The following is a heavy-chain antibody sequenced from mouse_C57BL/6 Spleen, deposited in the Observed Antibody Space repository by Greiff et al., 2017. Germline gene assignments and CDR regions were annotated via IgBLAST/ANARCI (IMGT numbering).Heavy chain of an antibody. CDR2: IYPRNGNT. Sequence: QVQLKQSGAELARPGASVKLSCKASGYTFTSYGISWVKQRTGQGLEWIGEIYPRNGNTSYNEKFKGKATLTADKSSSTAYMELRSLTSEDSAVYVCARPYYYGSSPEGMDYWGQGTSVTVSS. CDR1: GYTFTSYG. D-gene: IGHD1-1*01. J-gene: IGHJ4*01. CDR3: ARPYYYGSSPEGMDY. V-gene: IGHV1-81*01.